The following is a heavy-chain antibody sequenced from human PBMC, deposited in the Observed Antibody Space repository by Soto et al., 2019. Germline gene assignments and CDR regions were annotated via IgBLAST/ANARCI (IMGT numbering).Heavy chain of an antibody. V-gene: IGHV3-33*01. Sequence: QVQLVESGGGVVQPGRSLRLSCAASGFTFSSYGMHWVRQAPGKGLEWVAVIWYDGSNKYYADSVKGRFTISRDNSKNTLYLQMNSLRAEDTAVYYCARDSTVLYFDPWGRGTLVTVSS. CDR1: GFTFSSYG. J-gene: IGHJ2*01. CDR2: IWYDGSNK. CDR3: ARDSTVLYFDP. D-gene: IGHD4-4*01.